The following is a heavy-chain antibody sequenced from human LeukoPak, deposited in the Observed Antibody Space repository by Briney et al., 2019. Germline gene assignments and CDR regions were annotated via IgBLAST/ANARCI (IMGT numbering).Heavy chain of an antibody. CDR3: ARDPRDIAVVPAAEYYFDY. D-gene: IGHD2-2*01. Sequence: GASVKVSCKASGYTFTNFYLHWVRQAPGQGLEWMGIINPSGGSTNYAQKFLGRVTLTRDTSTSTVYMELNSLRSDDTAVYYCARDPRDIAVVPAAEYYFDYWGQGTLVTVSS. CDR1: GYTFTNFY. J-gene: IGHJ4*02. CDR2: INPSGGST. V-gene: IGHV1-46*01.